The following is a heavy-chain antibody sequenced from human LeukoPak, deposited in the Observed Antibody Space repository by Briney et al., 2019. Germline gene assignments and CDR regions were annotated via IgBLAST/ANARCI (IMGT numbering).Heavy chain of an antibody. CDR1: GFTFSSYG. Sequence: GGSLRLPCAASGFTFSSYGMHWVRQAPGKGLEWVAVISYDGSNKYYADSVKGRFTISRDNSKNTLYLQMNSLRAEDTAVYYCAKDEFSYWGQGTLVTVSS. CDR3: AKDEFSY. J-gene: IGHJ4*02. V-gene: IGHV3-30*18. CDR2: ISYDGSNK. D-gene: IGHD3-10*01.